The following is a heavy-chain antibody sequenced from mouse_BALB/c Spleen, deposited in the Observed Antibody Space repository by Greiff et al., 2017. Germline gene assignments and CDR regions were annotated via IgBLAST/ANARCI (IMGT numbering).Heavy chain of an antibody. CDR1: GYTFTSYW. CDR2: INPSTGYT. Sequence: QVQLQQSGAELSKPGASVKMSCKASGYTFTSYWMHWVKQRPGQGLEWIGYINPSTGYTEYNQKFKDKATLTADKSSSTAYMQLSSLTSEDSAVYYCARHYYGSSYEDFDYWGQGTTLTVSS. CDR3: ARHYYGSSYEDFDY. D-gene: IGHD1-1*01. V-gene: IGHV1-7*01. J-gene: IGHJ2*01.